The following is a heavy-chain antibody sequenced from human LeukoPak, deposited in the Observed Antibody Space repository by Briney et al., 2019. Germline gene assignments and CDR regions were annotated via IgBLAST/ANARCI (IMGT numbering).Heavy chain of an antibody. CDR1: GGSFSGYY. Sequence: PSETLSLTCAVYGGSFSGYYWSWIRQPPGKGLEWIGYIYHSGSTYYNPSLKSRVTISVDRSKNQFSLKLSSVTAADTAVYYCARDLVDYYGSGSVFYGMDVWGKGTTVTVSS. CDR3: ARDLVDYYGSGSVFYGMDV. J-gene: IGHJ6*04. CDR2: IYHSGST. D-gene: IGHD3-10*01. V-gene: IGHV4-30-2*01.